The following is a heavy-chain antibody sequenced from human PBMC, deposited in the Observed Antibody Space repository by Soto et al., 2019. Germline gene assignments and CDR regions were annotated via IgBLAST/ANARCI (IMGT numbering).Heavy chain of an antibody. D-gene: IGHD3-22*01. CDR1: GYNFISHW. J-gene: IGHJ4*02. Sequence: GESLKISCKGSGYNFISHWISWVRQMPGKGLEWMGWIDPNGSYTRYSPSVEGHVSITADESNRTVYLQWSSLKATDTALYYCVRQWDHFDSSGYDFDSWGKGTPVTVSS. CDR2: IDPNGSYT. CDR3: VRQWDHFDSSGYDFDS. V-gene: IGHV5-10-1*01.